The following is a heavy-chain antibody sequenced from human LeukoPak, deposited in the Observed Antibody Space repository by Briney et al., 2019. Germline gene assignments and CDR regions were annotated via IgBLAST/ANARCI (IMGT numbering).Heavy chain of an antibody. CDR2: IYYSGST. Sequence: SETLSLTCTVSGGSISTSNYYWGWIRQPPGKGLEWIGSIYYSGSTNYNPSLKSRVTISVDTSKNQFSLKLSSVTAADTAVYYCARIVSGSYRRPYYFDYWGQGTLVTVSS. CDR1: GGSISTSNYY. V-gene: IGHV4-39*07. CDR3: ARIVSGSYRRPYYFDY. D-gene: IGHD1-26*01. J-gene: IGHJ4*02.